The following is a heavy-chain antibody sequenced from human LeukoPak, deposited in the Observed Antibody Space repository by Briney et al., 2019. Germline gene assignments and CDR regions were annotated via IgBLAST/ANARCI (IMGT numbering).Heavy chain of an antibody. V-gene: IGHV1-18*01. D-gene: IGHD6-6*01. CDR2: ISAYNGNT. Sequence: GASVKVSCKASGYTFTSYGISWVRQAPGQGLEWMGWISAYNGNTNYAQKLQGRVTMTTDTSTSTAYMELRSLRSEDTAVYYCATLRPEYSSSGFDYWGQGTLVTVSS. CDR1: GYTFTSYG. J-gene: IGHJ4*02. CDR3: ATLRPEYSSSGFDY.